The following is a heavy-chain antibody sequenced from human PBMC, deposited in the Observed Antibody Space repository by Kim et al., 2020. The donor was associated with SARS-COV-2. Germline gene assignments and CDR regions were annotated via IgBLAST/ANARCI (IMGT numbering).Heavy chain of an antibody. V-gene: IGHV4-59*08. J-gene: IGHJ4*02. Sequence: SETLSLTCTISGASISDDYWTWIRQPPGKGLEWIGYFSYNKRTSYNPSLKSRVSMSLDTSRNQFSLKLNSVTAADTAVYYCSRLPDITGWPFDYWAQGTLVTVSS. CDR1: GASISDDY. CDR3: SRLPDITGWPFDY. CDR2: FSYNKRT. D-gene: IGHD6-19*01.